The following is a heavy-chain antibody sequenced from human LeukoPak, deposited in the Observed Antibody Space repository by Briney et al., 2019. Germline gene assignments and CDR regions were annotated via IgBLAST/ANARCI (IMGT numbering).Heavy chain of an antibody. CDR2: ISGSGGST. D-gene: IGHD3-10*01. Sequence: GGSLRLSCAASGFTFSSYAMSWVRQAPGKGLEWVSAISGSGGSTYYADSVKGRFTISRDNSKNTLYLRMNSLRAEDTAVYYCAKDAVWFGELLNWFDPWGQGTLVTVSS. J-gene: IGHJ5*02. V-gene: IGHV3-23*01. CDR1: GFTFSSYA. CDR3: AKDAVWFGELLNWFDP.